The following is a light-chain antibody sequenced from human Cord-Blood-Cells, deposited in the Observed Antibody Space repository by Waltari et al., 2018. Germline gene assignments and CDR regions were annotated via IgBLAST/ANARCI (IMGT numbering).Light chain of an antibody. CDR1: QSVSSSY. CDR2: GAS. CDR3: QQYGSSPRT. J-gene: IGKJ1*01. V-gene: IGKV3-20*01. Sequence: EIVLTQSPGTLSLSPGERATLSCRASQSVSSSYLAWYQQKPGQAPRLLIYGASSRATGIPDRVSGSGSGTDFTLTINRLEPEDFAVYYCQQYGSSPRTFGQGTKVEIK.